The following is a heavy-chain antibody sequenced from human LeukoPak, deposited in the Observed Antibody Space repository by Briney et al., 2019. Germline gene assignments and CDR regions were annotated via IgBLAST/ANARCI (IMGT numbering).Heavy chain of an antibody. D-gene: IGHD6-19*01. CDR2: IYYSGSA. CDR3: ARLPGYSSPHFDY. J-gene: IGHJ4*02. V-gene: IGHV4-59*08. Sequence: SETLSLTCTVSGGSISSYYWSWIRQPPGKGLEWIGYIYYSGSANNNPSLKSRVTISVDTSKNQFSLKLSSVTAADTAVYYCARLPGYSSPHFDYWGQGTLVTVSS. CDR1: GGSISSYY.